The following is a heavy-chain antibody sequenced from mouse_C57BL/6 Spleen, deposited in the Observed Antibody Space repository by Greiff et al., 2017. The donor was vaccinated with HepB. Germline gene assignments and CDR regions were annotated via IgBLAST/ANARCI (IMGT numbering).Heavy chain of an antibody. D-gene: IGHD1-1*01. V-gene: IGHV1-69*01. J-gene: IGHJ1*03. CDR3: ARNYGSSIFDV. CDR1: GYTFTSYW. CDR2: IDPSDSYT. Sequence: QVQLQQPGAELVMPGASVKLSCKASGYTFTSYWMHWVKQRPGQGLEWIGEIDPSDSYTNYNQKFKGKSTLTVDKSSSTAYMQLSSLTSEDSAVYYCARNYGSSIFDVWGTGTTVTVSS.